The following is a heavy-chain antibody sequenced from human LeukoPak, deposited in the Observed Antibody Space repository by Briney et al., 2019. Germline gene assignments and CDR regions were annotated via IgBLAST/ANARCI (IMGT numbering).Heavy chain of an antibody. Sequence: PGGSLRLSCAASGFTFSSYAMHWVRQAPGKGLEWVAVISYDGSNKYYADSVKGRFTISRDNSKNTLYLQMNSLRAEDTAVYYCAKDLFRTAAGRLDYWGQGTLVTVSS. D-gene: IGHD6-13*01. J-gene: IGHJ4*02. CDR1: GFTFSSYA. CDR3: AKDLFRTAAGRLDY. CDR2: ISYDGSNK. V-gene: IGHV3-30*04.